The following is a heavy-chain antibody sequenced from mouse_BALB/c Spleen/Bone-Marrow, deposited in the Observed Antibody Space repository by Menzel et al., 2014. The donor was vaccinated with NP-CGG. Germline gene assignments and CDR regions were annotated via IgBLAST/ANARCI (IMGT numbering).Heavy chain of an antibody. CDR2: IWSGGST. CDR1: GFSLTSYG. D-gene: IGHD2-1*01. Sequence: QVQLQQSGPGLVQPSQSLSITCTVSGFSLTSYGVHWVRPSPGKGLEWLGVIWSGGSTDYNAAFISRLSISKDNSKSQVFFKMNSLQANDTAIYYCARNQGNYVSWFAYWGQGTLVTVSA. J-gene: IGHJ3*01. CDR3: ARNQGNYVSWFAY. V-gene: IGHV2-2*02.